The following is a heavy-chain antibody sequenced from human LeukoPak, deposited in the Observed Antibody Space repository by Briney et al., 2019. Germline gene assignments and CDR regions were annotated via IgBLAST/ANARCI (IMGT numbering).Heavy chain of an antibody. V-gene: IGHV3-11*01. CDR1: GFTFSDHY. J-gene: IGHJ6*03. CDR3: ARDNALVTTLRYYYYYMDV. Sequence: GGSLRLSCAASGFTFSDHYMSWIRQAPGKGLEWVSYISSSGSTIYYADSVKGRFTISRDNAKNSLYLQMNSLRAEDTAVYYCARDNALVTTLRYYYYYMDVWGKGTTVTISS. D-gene: IGHD4-17*01. CDR2: ISSSGSTI.